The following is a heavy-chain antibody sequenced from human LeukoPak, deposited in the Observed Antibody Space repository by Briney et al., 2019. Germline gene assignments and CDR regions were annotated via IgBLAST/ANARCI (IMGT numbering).Heavy chain of an antibody. CDR3: AKSAGSGSYEYIDY. Sequence: PGRSLRLSCAASGFTFSSYGMHWVRQAPGKGLEWVAVISYDGSNKYYADSAKGRFTISRDNSKNTLYLQMNSLRAEDTAVYYCAKSAGSGSYEYIDYWGQGTLVTVSS. V-gene: IGHV3-30*18. CDR1: GFTFSSYG. CDR2: ISYDGSNK. D-gene: IGHD1-26*01. J-gene: IGHJ4*02.